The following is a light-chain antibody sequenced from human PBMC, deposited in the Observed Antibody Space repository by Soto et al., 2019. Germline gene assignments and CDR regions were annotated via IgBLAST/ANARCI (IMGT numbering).Light chain of an antibody. CDR1: QTVSKF. Sequence: DVQMTQSPSSLSASVGDSVTLACRASQTVSKFVNWYQQKPGKVPDLLIYSAYTLYSGVTSRFSGSGSGTEFTLTISNLQPEDFATYYCQQTYSLPRTFAQGTQVDIK. J-gene: IGKJ1*01. CDR3: QQTYSLPRT. V-gene: IGKV1-39*01. CDR2: SAY.